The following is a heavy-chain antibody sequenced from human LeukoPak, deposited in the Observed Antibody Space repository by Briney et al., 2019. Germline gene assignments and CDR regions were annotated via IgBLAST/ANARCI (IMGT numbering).Heavy chain of an antibody. CDR3: ARPKGLEGYFDY. V-gene: IGHV3-74*01. CDR2: ISSDGSST. CDR1: GFTFRSYW. J-gene: IGHJ4*02. Sequence: GGSLRLSCVASGFTFRSYWMHWVRQAPGKGLVWVSRISSDGSSTSYADSVKGRFTISRDNAKNTLYMQMNSLRAEDTAVYYCARPKGLEGYFDYWGQGTLVTVSS.